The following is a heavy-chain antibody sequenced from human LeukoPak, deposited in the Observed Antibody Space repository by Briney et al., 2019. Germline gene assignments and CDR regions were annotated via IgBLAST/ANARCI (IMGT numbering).Heavy chain of an antibody. CDR1: GFTFKNHW. CDR3: ARDADWASDY. D-gene: IGHD3/OR15-3a*01. Sequence: GGSLRPSCVGSGFTFKNHWMVWARQAPGKGLEWVANMKQDGSEQYYGDSVRGRFTISRDNAKNSLYLQMNSLRAADTAVYYCARDADWASDYWGQGTLVTVSS. V-gene: IGHV3-7*01. CDR2: MKQDGSEQ. J-gene: IGHJ4*02.